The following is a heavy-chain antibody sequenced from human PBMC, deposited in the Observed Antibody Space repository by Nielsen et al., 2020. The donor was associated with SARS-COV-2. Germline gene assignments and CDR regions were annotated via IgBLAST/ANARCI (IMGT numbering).Heavy chain of an antibody. CDR2: ISYDGSNK. D-gene: IGHD4-17*01. CDR1: GFTFSSYG. CDR3: AKDPRGDPDY. Sequence: GESLKISCAASGFTFSSYGMHWVRQAPGKGLEWVAVISYDGSNKYYVDSVKGRFTISRDNSKNTLYLQMNSLRAEDTAVYYCAKDPRGDPDYWGQGTLVTVSS. J-gene: IGHJ4*02. V-gene: IGHV3-30*18.